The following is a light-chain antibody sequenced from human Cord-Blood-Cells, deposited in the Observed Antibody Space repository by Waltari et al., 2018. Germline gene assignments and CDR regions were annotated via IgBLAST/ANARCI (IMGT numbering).Light chain of an antibody. CDR1: SSDVGGSNY. Sequence: QSALTQPRSVSGSPGQSVTISCTGTSSDVGGSNYVSCYQQHPGKAPKLMIYDVSKRPSGVPDRFSGSKSGNTASLTISGLQAEDEADYYCCSYAGSYISYVFGTGTKVTVL. J-gene: IGLJ1*01. V-gene: IGLV2-11*01. CDR2: DVS. CDR3: CSYAGSYISYV.